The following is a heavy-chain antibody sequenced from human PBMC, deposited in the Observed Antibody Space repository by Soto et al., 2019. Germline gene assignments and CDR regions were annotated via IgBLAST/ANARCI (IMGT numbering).Heavy chain of an antibody. Sequence: QITLKESGPTLVKPTQTLTLTCTFSGFSLSSTRVAVGWIRQPPGKALEWLALIYWDDDKRYSPFLKSRLTLTQDHPQNPVVLNMTHMEPVDTATYYCAHSVVAGLGYYFDYWGQGTLVTVSS. CDR1: GFSLSSTRVA. CDR3: AHSVVAGLGYYFDY. D-gene: IGHD6-19*01. J-gene: IGHJ4*02. CDR2: IYWDDDK. V-gene: IGHV2-5*02.